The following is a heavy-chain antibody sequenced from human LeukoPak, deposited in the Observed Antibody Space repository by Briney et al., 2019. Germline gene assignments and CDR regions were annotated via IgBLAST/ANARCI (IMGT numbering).Heavy chain of an antibody. CDR2: ISGSGGST. V-gene: IGHV3-23*01. J-gene: IGHJ4*02. Sequence: GRSLRLSXVASGFTFSSYAMTWVRQAPGKGLEWVSAISGSGGSTYYADSVKGRFTISRDNSKNTLYVQMNSLRAEDTAVYYCAKTGDSSGFHYGVDYWGQGTLVTVSS. CDR1: GFTFSSYA. D-gene: IGHD3-22*01. CDR3: AKTGDSSGFHYGVDY.